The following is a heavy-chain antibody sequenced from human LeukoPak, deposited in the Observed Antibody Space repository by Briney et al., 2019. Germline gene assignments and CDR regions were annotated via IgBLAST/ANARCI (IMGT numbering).Heavy chain of an antibody. CDR2: VNNNIVNT. J-gene: IGHJ3*02. Sequence: GASVKVSCKASGYSIRSYGISWVRQTPGQGLEWMGWVNNNIVNTNNGKKFQGRVTVTTDTSTSTAYMELRSLRLDDTAVYYCARDLKIRGRPGTFEIWGQGTTVIVSP. CDR3: ARDLKIRGRPGTFEI. D-gene: IGHD3-16*01. V-gene: IGHV1-18*01. CDR1: GYSIRSYG.